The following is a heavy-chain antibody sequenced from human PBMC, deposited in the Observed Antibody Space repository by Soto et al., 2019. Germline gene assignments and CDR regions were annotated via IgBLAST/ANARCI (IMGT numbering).Heavy chain of an antibody. Sequence: QVQLVQSGAEVKRPGSSVKVSCKASGDTFSSYAFSWVRQAPGQGLEWMGGIIPIFGKTNYAQKFQGRVTITADESTSTAYMELSSLISDDTDVYYCATLTVWGQGTTVTVSS. CDR3: ATLTV. V-gene: IGHV1-69*12. CDR2: IIPIFGKT. CDR1: GDTFSSYA. J-gene: IGHJ6*02.